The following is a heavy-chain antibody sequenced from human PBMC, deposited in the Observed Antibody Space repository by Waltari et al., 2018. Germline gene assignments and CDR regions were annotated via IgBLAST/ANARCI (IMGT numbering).Heavy chain of an antibody. CDR1: GFNFEDYG. CDR2: ISWNGGSK. J-gene: IGHJ2*01. V-gene: IGHV3-20*01. Sequence: EVQLVESGGRLVRPGGSLRLSCAASGFNFEDYGMTWGRQAPGKGLEWVSGISWNGGSKGYGDALKGRFNISRDNAKNSLYLEINNLRVDDTALYHCVREHYHLGYLDLWGRGTLVTVSS. D-gene: IGHD2-2*01. CDR3: VREHYHLGYLDL.